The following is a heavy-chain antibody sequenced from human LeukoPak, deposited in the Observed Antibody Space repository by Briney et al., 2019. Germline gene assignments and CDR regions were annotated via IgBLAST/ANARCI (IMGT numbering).Heavy chain of an antibody. V-gene: IGHV1-2*04. J-gene: IGHJ6*02. CDR1: GYTFTGYY. D-gene: IGHD4-17*01. CDR2: INPNSGGT. CDR3: ARDGDPRPYYGMDV. Sequence: GASVKVSCKASGYTFTGYYMHWVRQAPGQGLEWMGWINPNSGGTNYAQKFQGWVTMTRDTSISTAYMELSRLRSDDTAVYYCARDGDPRPYYGMDVWGQGTTVTVSS.